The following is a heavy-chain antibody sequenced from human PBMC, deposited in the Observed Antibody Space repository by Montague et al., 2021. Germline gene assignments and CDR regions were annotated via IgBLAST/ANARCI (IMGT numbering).Heavy chain of an antibody. CDR2: MFYGGAT. J-gene: IGHJ5*02. CDR1: SGSIFHDH. CDR3: AKQDYFVSGTSYKGFDP. D-gene: IGHD3-10*01. V-gene: IGHV4-59*08. Sequence: SETLSLTCTVSSGSIFHDHWSWVRQPPGKGLEWLGSMFYGGATSNNPSLKSRVTMSIDTSTNQFSLKLSFVTAADTAVYYCAKQDYFVSGTSYKGFDPWGQGILVTVSS.